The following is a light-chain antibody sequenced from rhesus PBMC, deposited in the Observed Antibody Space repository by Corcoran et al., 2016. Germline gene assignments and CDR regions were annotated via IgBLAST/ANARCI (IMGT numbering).Light chain of an antibody. Sequence: EIVMTQSPATLALSPGERATLSCRASQSVSSSLAWYQQKPGQAPRLLIYGASSRTTGIPERFSGSGSGTEFTLTISSLEPEDVGVYFCLQSSNWPLTFGPGTKLDIK. CDR2: GAS. CDR1: QSVSSS. J-gene: IGKJ3*01. V-gene: IGKV3-24*03. CDR3: LQSSNWPLT.